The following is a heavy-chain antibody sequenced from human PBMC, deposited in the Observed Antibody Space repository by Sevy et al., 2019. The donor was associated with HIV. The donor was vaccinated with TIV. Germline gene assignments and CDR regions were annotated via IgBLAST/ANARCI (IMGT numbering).Heavy chain of an antibody. V-gene: IGHV3-21*04. D-gene: IGHD3-22*01. J-gene: IGHJ3*02. CDR2: ISSSSTYI. CDR3: AGGRFDSTGSFDAFDI. CDR1: GFTFSIYT. Sequence: GGSLRLSCAASGFTFSIYTMNWVRQAPGKGLEWVSSISSSSTYIYYADSVRGRFTISRDNSKNTLFLQMNNLRAEDTAVYNCAGGRFDSTGSFDAFDIWGRGTLVTVSS.